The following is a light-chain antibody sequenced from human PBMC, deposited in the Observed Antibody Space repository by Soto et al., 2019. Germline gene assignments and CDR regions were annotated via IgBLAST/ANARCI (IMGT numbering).Light chain of an antibody. CDR3: CSYAGRYVYV. CDR1: SSDVGGYNY. CDR2: DVS. Sequence: QSALTQPRSVSGSPGQSVSISCTGTSSDVGGYNYVSWYQQHPGKAPKLMLHDVSKRPSGVPDRFSGSKSGNTASLTISGLQAEDEADYYCCSYAGRYVYVFGTGTKLTVL. J-gene: IGLJ1*01. V-gene: IGLV2-11*01.